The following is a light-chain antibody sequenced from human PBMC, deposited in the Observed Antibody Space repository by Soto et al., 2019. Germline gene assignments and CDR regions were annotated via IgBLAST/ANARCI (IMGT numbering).Light chain of an antibody. CDR3: QQYNTWPPYT. CDR1: QSVSSN. J-gene: IGKJ2*01. CDR2: DAS. V-gene: IGKV3-15*01. Sequence: DIVMTQSPGTLSVSPGERATLSCRASQSVSSNLAWYQQKPGQAPRLLIYDASTRATGIPARFSGSRSGTDFTLSISSLQSEDFAVYFCQQYNTWPPYTFGQGTKLEI.